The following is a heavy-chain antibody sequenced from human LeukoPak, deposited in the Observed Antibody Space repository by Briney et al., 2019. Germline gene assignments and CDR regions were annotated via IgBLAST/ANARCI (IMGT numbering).Heavy chain of an antibody. CDR1: GFTFSNLV. CDR3: AKEFVPGNFHY. D-gene: IGHD2-21*01. V-gene: IGHV3-23*01. J-gene: IGHJ4*02. Sequence: PGGSLRLSCAASGFTFSNLVMSWVRQAPGKGLEWVSTIGLSGSSTYYAGSVKGLFTISRDNSKNTLYLQMNSLRAEDTAIYYCAKEFVPGNFHYWGQGTLVTVSS. CDR2: IGLSGSST.